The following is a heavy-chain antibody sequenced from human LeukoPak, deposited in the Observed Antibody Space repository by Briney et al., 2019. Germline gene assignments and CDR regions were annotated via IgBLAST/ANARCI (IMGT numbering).Heavy chain of an antibody. Sequence: GGSLRLSCAASGFTFSSYAMHWVRQAPGKGLEWVAVISYDGSNKYYADSVKGRFTISRDNSKNTLYLQMNSLRAEDTAVYYCARAVPREPPLYCSSTSCIHYYYYCGMDVWGQGTTVTVSS. V-gene: IGHV3-30*04. J-gene: IGHJ6*02. CDR2: ISYDGSNK. CDR3: ARAVPREPPLYCSSTSCIHYYYYCGMDV. D-gene: IGHD2-2*01. CDR1: GFTFSSYA.